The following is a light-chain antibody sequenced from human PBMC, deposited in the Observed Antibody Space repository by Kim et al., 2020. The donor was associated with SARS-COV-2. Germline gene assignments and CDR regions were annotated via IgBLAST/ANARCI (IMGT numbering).Light chain of an antibody. V-gene: IGKV1-9*01. CDR3: QQTKSFPYT. J-gene: IGKJ2*01. CDR1: QDISSY. Sequence: SASVGDRVTITCRASQDISSYLAWYQQKPGKAPKLLIYATSTLHTGVPARFSGSGSGTDFTLTISSLQPEDFATYSCQQTKSFPYTFGQGTKLEIK. CDR2: ATS.